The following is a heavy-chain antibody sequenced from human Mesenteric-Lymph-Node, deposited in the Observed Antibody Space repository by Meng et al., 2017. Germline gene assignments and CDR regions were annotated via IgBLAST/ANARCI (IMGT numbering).Heavy chain of an antibody. CDR1: GYTFTAYY. CDR3: ARDFVGATTLWFDP. Sequence: ASVKVSCKASGYTFTAYYIHWVRQAPGQGLEWMGWINPNSGGTNSPQKFQGRVTMTRDTSISTAYMELSRLRSDDTAVYYCARDFVGATTLWFDPWGQGTLVTVSS. D-gene: IGHD1-26*01. CDR2: INPNSGGT. J-gene: IGHJ5*02. V-gene: IGHV1-2*02.